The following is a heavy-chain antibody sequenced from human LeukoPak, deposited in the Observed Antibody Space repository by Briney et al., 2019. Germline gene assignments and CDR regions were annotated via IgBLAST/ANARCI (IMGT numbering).Heavy chain of an antibody. CDR1: GYILTNNW. J-gene: IGHJ4*02. D-gene: IGHD6-19*01. CDR2: IYPGHSDT. CDR3: ARLKWSGTYSSVFGY. V-gene: IGHV5-51*01. Sequence: GESLKISCKVSGYILTNNWIGWVRQVPGKGLEWMGLIYPGHSDTRYSPSFQGQVTISADKSISTAYLQWSSLKASDTAMYYCARLKWSGTYSSVFGYWGQGTLVTVSS.